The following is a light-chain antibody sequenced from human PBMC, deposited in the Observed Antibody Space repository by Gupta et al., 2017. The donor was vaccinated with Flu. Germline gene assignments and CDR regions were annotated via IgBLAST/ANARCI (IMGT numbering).Light chain of an antibody. CDR1: QSLLHTNGYNY. CDR2: LGS. Sequence: PGEPASLSCRSSQSLLHTNGYNYLDWYLQKPGQSPQLLIYLGSTRASGVPDRFSGSGSGTDFTLKISRVEAEDVGVYYCMQSLQTPLFTFGPGTKVDIK. J-gene: IGKJ3*01. CDR3: MQSLQTPLFT. V-gene: IGKV2-28*01.